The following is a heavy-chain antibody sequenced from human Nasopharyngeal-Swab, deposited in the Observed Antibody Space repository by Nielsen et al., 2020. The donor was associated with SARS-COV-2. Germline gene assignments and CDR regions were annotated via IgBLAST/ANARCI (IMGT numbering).Heavy chain of an antibody. J-gene: IGHJ4*02. Sequence: GESLKISCAASGFTFSSYWMSRVRQAPGKGLEWVANIKQDGSEKYYVDSVKGRFTISRDNAKNSLYLQMNSLRAEDTAVYSCARDDVYDFWSGYYPSRPFDYWGQGTLVTVSS. CDR1: GFTFSSYW. CDR3: ARDDVYDFWSGYYPSRPFDY. CDR2: IKQDGSEK. D-gene: IGHD3-3*01. V-gene: IGHV3-7*01.